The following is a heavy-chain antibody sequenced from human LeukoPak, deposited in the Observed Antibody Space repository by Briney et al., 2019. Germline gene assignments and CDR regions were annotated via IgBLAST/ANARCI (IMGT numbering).Heavy chain of an antibody. CDR2: IYSGGST. D-gene: IGHD4/OR15-4a*01. CDR3: AKVSLNMVNDAFDI. J-gene: IGHJ3*02. CDR1: GFTFSSYG. V-gene: IGHV3-NL1*01. Sequence: PGGSLRLSCAASGFTFSSYGMHWVRQAPGKGLEWVSIIYSGGSTFYADSVKGRFTISRDNSKNTLYLQMNSLRAEDTAMYYCAKVSLNMVNDAFDIWGQGTMVSVSS.